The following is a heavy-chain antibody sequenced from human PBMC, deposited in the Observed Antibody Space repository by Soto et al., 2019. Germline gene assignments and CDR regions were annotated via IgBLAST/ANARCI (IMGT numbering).Heavy chain of an antibody. CDR1: GGTFSSYT. D-gene: IGHD3-16*01. CDR2: IIPILGIA. V-gene: IGHV1-69*02. J-gene: IGHJ5*01. CDR3: ARGILNYSNSWSWYSRGGVFDA. Sequence: SVKVSCKASGGTFSSYTISWVRQAPGQGLEWMGRIIPILGIANYAQKFQGRVTITADKSTSTAYMELSSLRSEDTAVYYCARGILNYSNSWSWYSRGGVFDA.